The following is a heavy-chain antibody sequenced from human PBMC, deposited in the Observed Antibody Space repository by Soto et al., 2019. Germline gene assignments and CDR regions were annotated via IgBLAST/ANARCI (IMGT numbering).Heavy chain of an antibody. J-gene: IGHJ2*01. CDR3: VKGSRYFRWLVSLSAFLRHGSSDL. CDR2: ISGSGGST. Sequence: KGLEWVSAISGSGGSTYYADSVKGRFTISRDNSKNTLYLQMNSLRAEDTAVYFCVKGSRYFRWLVSLSAFLRHGSSDL. V-gene: IGHV3-23*01. D-gene: IGHD3-9*01.